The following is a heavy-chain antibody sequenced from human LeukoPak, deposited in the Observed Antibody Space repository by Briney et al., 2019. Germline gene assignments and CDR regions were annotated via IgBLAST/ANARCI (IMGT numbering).Heavy chain of an antibody. CDR2: IIPILGIA. Sequence: SVKVSCKASGGTFSSYAISWVRQAPGQGLERMGRIIPILGIANYAQKFQGRVTITADKSTSTAYMELSSLRSEDTAVYYCAREFTFGGVIVEDGMDVWGQGTTVTVSS. CDR1: GGTFSSYA. V-gene: IGHV1-69*04. J-gene: IGHJ6*02. D-gene: IGHD3-16*02. CDR3: AREFTFGGVIVEDGMDV.